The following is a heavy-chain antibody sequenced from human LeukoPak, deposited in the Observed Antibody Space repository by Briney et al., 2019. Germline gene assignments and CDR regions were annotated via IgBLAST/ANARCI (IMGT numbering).Heavy chain of an antibody. J-gene: IGHJ4*02. Sequence: GASVKVSCKASGYTFTSYGINWVRQATGQGLEWMGWMNPNSGNTGYAQKFQGRVTMTRNTSISTAYMELSSLRSEDTAVYYCASARSGWYPSHDYRGQGTLVTVSS. D-gene: IGHD6-19*01. CDR2: MNPNSGNT. CDR1: GYTFTSYG. V-gene: IGHV1-8*01. CDR3: ASARSGWYPSHDY.